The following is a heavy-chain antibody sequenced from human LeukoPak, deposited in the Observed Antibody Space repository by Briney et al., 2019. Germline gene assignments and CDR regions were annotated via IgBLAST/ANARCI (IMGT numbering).Heavy chain of an antibody. CDR1: GFTSSSYA. J-gene: IGHJ6*03. D-gene: IGHD1-7*01. V-gene: IGHV3-23*01. CDR2: ISGSGGST. CDR3: AKGRVELRYYYYYMDV. Sequence: PGGSLRLSCAASGFTSSSYAMSWVRQAPGKGLEWVSAISGSGGSTYYADSVKGRFTISRDNSKNTLYLQMNSLRAEDTAVYYCAKGRVELRYYYYYMDVWGKGTTVTVSS.